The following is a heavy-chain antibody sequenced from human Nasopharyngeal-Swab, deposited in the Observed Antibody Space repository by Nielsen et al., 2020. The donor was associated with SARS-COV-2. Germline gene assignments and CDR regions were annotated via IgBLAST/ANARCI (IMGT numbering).Heavy chain of an antibody. Sequence: SETLSVTCTVSGGSISSSSYYWGWIRQPPGKGLEWIGGIYYSGSTYYNPSLKSRVTISVDTSKNQFSLKLSSVTAADTAVYYCVGSSWYGDYYYYYGMDVWGQGTTVTVSS. CDR1: GGSISSSSYY. D-gene: IGHD6-13*01. CDR3: VGSSWYGDYYYYYGMDV. J-gene: IGHJ6*02. CDR2: IYYSGST. V-gene: IGHV4-39*07.